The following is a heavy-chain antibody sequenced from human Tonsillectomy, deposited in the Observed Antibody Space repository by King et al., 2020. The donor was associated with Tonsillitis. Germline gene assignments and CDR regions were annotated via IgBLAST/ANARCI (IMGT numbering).Heavy chain of an antibody. CDR2: TRNKANTYTT. D-gene: IGHD3-22*01. J-gene: IGHJ3*02. CDR3: ARVGCDSRSTCYALDI. CDR1: GFTFSDHY. Sequence: VQLVESGGGLVQPGGSLRLSCAASGFTFSDHYMDWVRQAPGKGLEWVGRTRNKANTYTTEYAASVKGRFTISRDDSKNSLYLQMNSLQTEDTAVYYFARVGCDSRSTCYALDIWGQGTMVTVSS. V-gene: IGHV3-72*01.